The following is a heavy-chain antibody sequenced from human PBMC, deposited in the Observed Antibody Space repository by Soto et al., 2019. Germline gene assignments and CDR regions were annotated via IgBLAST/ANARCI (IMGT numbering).Heavy chain of an antibody. V-gene: IGHV1-18*04. CDR3: ARERVVTVPLDY. J-gene: IGHJ4*02. CDR2: ISAYNGNT. D-gene: IGHD3-3*01. CDR1: GYTFTSYG. Sequence: ASVKVSCKASGYTFTSYGISWVRQAPGQGLEWMGWISAYNGNTNYAQRLQGRVTMTTDTSTSTAYMELRSLRSDDTAVYYCARERVVTVPLDYWGQGTLVTVSS.